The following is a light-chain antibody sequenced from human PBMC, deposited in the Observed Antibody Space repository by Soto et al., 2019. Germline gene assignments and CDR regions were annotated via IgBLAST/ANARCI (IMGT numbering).Light chain of an antibody. Sequence: QSVLTQPASVSGSPGQSITISCTGTSSAVGGYNYVSWYQQHPGKAPKLMIYEVSNRPSGVSNRFSGSKSGNTASLTISGLQAEDEADYYCSSYTSSSIDYVFGTGTKVTVL. V-gene: IGLV2-14*01. J-gene: IGLJ1*01. CDR2: EVS. CDR3: SSYTSSSIDYV. CDR1: SSAVGGYNY.